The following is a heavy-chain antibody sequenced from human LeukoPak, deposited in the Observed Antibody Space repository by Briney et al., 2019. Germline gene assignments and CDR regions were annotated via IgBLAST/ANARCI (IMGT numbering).Heavy chain of an antibody. CDR1: GFTFSSYA. CDR2: ISGSGGST. V-gene: IGHV3-23*01. CDR3: ARDSCSGGSCYLDY. D-gene: IGHD2-15*01. J-gene: IGHJ4*02. Sequence: GGSLRLSCAASGFTFSSYAMSWVRQAPGKGLEWVSAISGSGGSTYYADSVKGRFTISRDNSKNTLYLQMNSLRAEDTAVYYCARDSCSGGSCYLDYWGQGTLVTVSS.